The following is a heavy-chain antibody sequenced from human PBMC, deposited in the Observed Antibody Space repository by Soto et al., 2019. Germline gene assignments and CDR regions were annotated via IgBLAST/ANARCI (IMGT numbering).Heavy chain of an antibody. D-gene: IGHD1-26*01. CDR1: GFSFRNYG. CDR3: ARWGESYYESWFDP. Sequence: QVLLVESGGGVVQPGTSLRLSCAASGFSFRNYGMHWVRQAPGKGLEWVAVTSSDGNTKNYAASVKGRFTISSDTSKNTLYLQMSSLRAEDTALYYCARWGESYYESWFDPWGQGTLVIVSS. J-gene: IGHJ5*02. V-gene: IGHV3-33*01. CDR2: TSSDGNTK.